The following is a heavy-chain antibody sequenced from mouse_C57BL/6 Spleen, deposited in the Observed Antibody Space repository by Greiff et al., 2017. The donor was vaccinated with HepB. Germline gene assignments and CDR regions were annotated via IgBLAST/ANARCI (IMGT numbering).Heavy chain of an antibody. CDR2: ILPGSGST. Sequence: QVQLQQSGAELMKPGASVKLSCKATGYTFTGYWIEWVKQRPGHGLEWIGEILPGSGSTNYNEKFKGKATFTADTSSNTAYMQLSSLTTEDSAIYYCARRRPYCSSSYYYAMDYWGQGTSVTVSS. J-gene: IGHJ4*01. CDR1: GYTFTGYW. D-gene: IGHD1-1*01. CDR3: ARRRPYCSSSYYYAMDY. V-gene: IGHV1-9*01.